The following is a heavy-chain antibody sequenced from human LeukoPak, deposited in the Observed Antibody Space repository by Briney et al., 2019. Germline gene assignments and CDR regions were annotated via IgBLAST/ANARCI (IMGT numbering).Heavy chain of an antibody. V-gene: IGHV3-7*01. Sequence: PGGPLRLSCAAPGFNFSSYWMSWLRQAPGKGLEWVANIKKDGSEKYYVDYVKGRFTISRDNAKNSLYLQMNSLRAEDTAVYYCARDLYRIVVVPHYFDYWGQGTLVTVSS. J-gene: IGHJ4*02. D-gene: IGHD3-22*01. CDR1: GFNFSSYW. CDR2: IKKDGSEK. CDR3: ARDLYRIVVVPHYFDY.